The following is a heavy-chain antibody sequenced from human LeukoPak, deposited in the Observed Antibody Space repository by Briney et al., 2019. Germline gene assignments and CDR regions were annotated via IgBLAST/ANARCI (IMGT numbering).Heavy chain of an antibody. J-gene: IGHJ4*02. CDR2: ISGSGGST. CDR1: GFTFSSYA. Sequence: PGGSLRLSCAASGFTFSSYAMSWVRQAPGKGLEWVSAISGSGGSTYYADSVKGRFTISRDNSRNTLYLQMNSLRAEDTAVYYCANSPTVTTVDYYFDYWGQGTLVTVSS. V-gene: IGHV3-23*01. CDR3: ANSPTVTTVDYYFDY. D-gene: IGHD4-17*01.